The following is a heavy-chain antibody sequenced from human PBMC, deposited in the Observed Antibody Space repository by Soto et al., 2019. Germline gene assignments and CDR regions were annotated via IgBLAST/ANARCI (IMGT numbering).Heavy chain of an antibody. J-gene: IGHJ4*02. CDR2: ISDGGTT. CDR1: GLTFSSHW. Sequence: GGSQRVSCAVSGLTFSSHWMHWVRQAPGEGLVWVSRISDGGTTSYADSVKGRFTISRDNAKNTLYLQMNSLRAEDTAVYYCGTSFDFWGQGTLVTVSS. CDR3: GTSFDF. V-gene: IGHV3-74*01.